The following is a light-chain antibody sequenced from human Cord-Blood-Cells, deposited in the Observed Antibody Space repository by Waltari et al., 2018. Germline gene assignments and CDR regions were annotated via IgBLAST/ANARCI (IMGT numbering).Light chain of an antibody. CDR3: QQDGSSPYT. CDR2: GAS. V-gene: IGKV3-20*01. CDR1: QSVSSSY. Sequence: IVLPQSPGTLSLSPGERATLSCRASQSVSSSYLAWYQQKPGQAPRLLIYGASSRATGIPDRFSGSGSGTDFTLTISRLEPEDFAVYYCQQDGSSPYTFGQGTKLEIK. J-gene: IGKJ2*01.